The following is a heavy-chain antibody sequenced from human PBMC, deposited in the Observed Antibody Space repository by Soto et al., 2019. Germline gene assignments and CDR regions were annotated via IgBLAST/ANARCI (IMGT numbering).Heavy chain of an antibody. CDR2: IYYSGST. V-gene: IGHV4-59*01. J-gene: IGHJ4*02. CDR1: GGSISSYY. D-gene: IGHD6-13*01. Sequence: PSETLSLTCTVSGGSISSYYWSWIRQPPGKGLEWIGYIYYSGSTNYNPSLKSRVTISVDTSKNQFSLKLSSVTAADTAVYYCAGPGIAAAGIRWEYYFDYWGQGTLVTV. CDR3: AGPGIAAAGIRWEYYFDY.